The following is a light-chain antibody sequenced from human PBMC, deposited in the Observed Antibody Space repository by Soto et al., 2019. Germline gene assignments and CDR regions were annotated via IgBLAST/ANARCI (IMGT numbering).Light chain of an antibody. V-gene: IGLV2-14*01. J-gene: IGLJ1*01. CDR1: SSDIGGYNY. CDR2: DVS. Sequence: QSALTQPASVSGSPGQSITISCTGTSSDIGGYNYVSWYQQHPGKAPKLMIYDVSERPSGVSNRFSGSKSGNTASLTISGLQPEDEADYYCSSYTRSTTLVFGTGTKLTVL. CDR3: SSYTRSTTLV.